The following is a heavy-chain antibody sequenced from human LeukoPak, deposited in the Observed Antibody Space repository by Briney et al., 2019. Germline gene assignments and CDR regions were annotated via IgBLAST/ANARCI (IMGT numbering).Heavy chain of an antibody. CDR3: ARAEQHPVGDYYFHY. CDR1: GGSISSSSYY. Sequence: PSETLSLTCTVSGGSISSSSYYWGWIRQPPGKGLEWIGSIYYSGSTYYNPSLKSRVTISVDTSKNQFSLKLSSVTAADTAVYYCARAEQHPVGDYYFHYWGQGTLVTVSS. J-gene: IGHJ4*02. CDR2: IYYSGST. D-gene: IGHD6-13*01. V-gene: IGHV4-39*07.